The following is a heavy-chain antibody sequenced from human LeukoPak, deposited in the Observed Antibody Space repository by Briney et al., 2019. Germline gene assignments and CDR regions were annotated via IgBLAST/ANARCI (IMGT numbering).Heavy chain of an antibody. CDR3: ARVVTAISSYYYYYGMDV. D-gene: IGHD2-21*02. V-gene: IGHV4-31*03. Sequence: PSETLSLTCTVSGGSISSSSYYWGWLRQHPGKGLEWIVYIYYSGSTYYNPSLKSRVTISVDTSKDQFSLKLSSVTAADTAVYYCARVVTAISSYYYYYGMDVWGQGTTVTVSS. CDR2: IYYSGST. CDR1: GGSISSSSYY. J-gene: IGHJ6*02.